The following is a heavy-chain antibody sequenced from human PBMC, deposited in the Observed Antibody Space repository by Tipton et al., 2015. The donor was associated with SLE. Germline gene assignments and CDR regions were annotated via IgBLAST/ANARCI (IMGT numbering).Heavy chain of an antibody. CDR1: GFTFSSYA. CDR3: AREYGSGKYLDY. CDR2: ISYDGSNK. Sequence: SLRLSCAASGFTFSSYAMYWVRQAPCKGLEWVAIISYDGSNKYYADPVKGRFTTSRDNSKNTLYLQMNSLRAEDTAVYYCAREYGSGKYLDYWGQGTLVTVSS. D-gene: IGHD3-10*01. J-gene: IGHJ4*02. V-gene: IGHV3-30*04.